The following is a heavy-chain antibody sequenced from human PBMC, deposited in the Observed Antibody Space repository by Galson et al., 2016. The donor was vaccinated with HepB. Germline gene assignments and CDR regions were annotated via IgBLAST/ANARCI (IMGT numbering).Heavy chain of an antibody. CDR3: ARPPYGGNDY. V-gene: IGHV1-2*02. J-gene: IGHJ4*02. Sequence: SVKVSCTASGYTFTGYFIHWVRQAPGQGREWMGSITANSGGINYAQKLQGRVTMTRDKSISTAYLELSRLRSDDTAVNYCARPPYGGNDYWGQGTLVNVAS. D-gene: IGHD4-23*01. CDR1: GYTFTGYF. CDR2: ITANSGGI.